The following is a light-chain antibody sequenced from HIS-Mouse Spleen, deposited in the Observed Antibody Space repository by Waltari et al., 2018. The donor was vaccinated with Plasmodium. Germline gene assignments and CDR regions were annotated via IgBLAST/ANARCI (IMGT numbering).Light chain of an antibody. CDR2: QDS. V-gene: IGLV3-1*01. CDR1: NLGDKY. J-gene: IGLJ2*01. Sequence: SYELTQPPSVSVSTGQTASITCSGANLGDKYACWYQQKPGQSPVLVIYQDSKRPSGIPERFSGSNSGNTATLTISGTQTMDEADYYCQAWDSSTVVFGGGTKLTVL. CDR3: QAWDSSTVV.